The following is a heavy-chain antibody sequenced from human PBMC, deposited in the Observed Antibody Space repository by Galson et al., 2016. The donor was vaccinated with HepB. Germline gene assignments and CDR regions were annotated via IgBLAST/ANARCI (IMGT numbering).Heavy chain of an antibody. Sequence: SVKVSCKASGYPFTSHGINWVRQAPGQGLEWMGWISVYIGNTKYAQKFHDRVTMTTDTYTRTAYMELKSLRSDDTAVYFCARGQAYYDILTGFHVDYWGQGTLVTVPS. V-gene: IGHV1-18*01. J-gene: IGHJ4*02. CDR2: ISVYIGNT. CDR1: GYPFTSHG. CDR3: ARGQAYYDILTGFHVDY. D-gene: IGHD3-9*01.